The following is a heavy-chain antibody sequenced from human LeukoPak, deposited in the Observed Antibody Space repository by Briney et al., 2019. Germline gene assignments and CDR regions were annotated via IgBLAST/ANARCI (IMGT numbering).Heavy chain of an antibody. Sequence: GGSLRLSCAASGFKFSDHYIDWVRQAPGKGLEWVSSISSSSSYIYYADSVKGRFTISRDNAKNSLYLQMNSLRAEDTAVYYCARDKEGAFDIWGQGTMVTVSS. V-gene: IGHV3-21*01. CDR1: GFKFSDHY. J-gene: IGHJ3*02. CDR3: ARDKEGAFDI. CDR2: ISSSSSYI.